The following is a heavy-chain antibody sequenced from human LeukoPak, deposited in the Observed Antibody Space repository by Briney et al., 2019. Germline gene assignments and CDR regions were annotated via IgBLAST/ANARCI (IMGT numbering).Heavy chain of an antibody. CDR1: GYTFPSYD. V-gene: IGHV1-8*01. J-gene: IGHJ3*02. D-gene: IGHD2-21*01. Sequence: GASVKVSCKASGYTFPSYDINWVRQATGQGLEWMGWMNPNSGNTGSAQKFQDRVTMTSNTSISTAYMELSSLRSEDTAVYYYARAWVIARLGDAFDIWGQGTMVTVSS. CDR2: MNPNSGNT. CDR3: ARAWVIARLGDAFDI.